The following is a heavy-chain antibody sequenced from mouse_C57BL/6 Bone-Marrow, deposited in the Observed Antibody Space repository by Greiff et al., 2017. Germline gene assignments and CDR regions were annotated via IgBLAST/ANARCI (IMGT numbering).Heavy chain of an antibody. D-gene: IGHD2-3*01. V-gene: IGHV5-9*01. CDR2: ISGGGGNT. Sequence: EVQGVESGGGLVKPGGSLKLSCAASGFTFSSYTMSWVRQTPEKRLEWVATISGGGGNTYYPDSVKGRFTISRDNAKNTLYLQRSILRSEDTALYYCARYPLIYDGYYVGWFAYWGQGTLVTVSA. CDR3: ARYPLIYDGYYVGWFAY. CDR1: GFTFSSYT. J-gene: IGHJ3*01.